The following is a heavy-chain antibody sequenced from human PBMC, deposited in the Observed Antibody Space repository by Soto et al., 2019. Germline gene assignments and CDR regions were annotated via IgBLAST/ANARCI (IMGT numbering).Heavy chain of an antibody. CDR1: GDSICSSSQY. D-gene: IGHD2-21*01. Sequence: QVQLQESGPGLVKPSETLSLTCSVSGDSICSSSQYWGWIRQPPGKGLEWIGSIHYSGTSYYNPSLKSRVTIFVDMSKNQLSLKLSSVTAADTAVYYCARHWIAGSSIPWGQGTLVTVSS. CDR2: IHYSGTS. J-gene: IGHJ5*02. V-gene: IGHV4-39*01. CDR3: ARHWIAGSSIP.